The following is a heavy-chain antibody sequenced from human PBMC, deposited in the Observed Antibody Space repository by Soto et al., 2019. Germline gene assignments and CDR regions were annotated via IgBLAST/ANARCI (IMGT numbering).Heavy chain of an antibody. CDR3: ARLFSGYDHYYYYYGMDV. CDR1: GSSFTSCW. CDR2: IYPGDSDT. D-gene: IGHD5-12*01. J-gene: IGHJ6*02. V-gene: IGHV5-51*01. Sequence: GESLKISCTGSGSSFTSCWIGWVRQMPGKGLEWMGIIYPGDSDTRYSPSFQGQVTISADKSISTAYLQWSSLKASDTAMYYCARLFSGYDHYYYYYGMDVWGQGTTVTVSS.